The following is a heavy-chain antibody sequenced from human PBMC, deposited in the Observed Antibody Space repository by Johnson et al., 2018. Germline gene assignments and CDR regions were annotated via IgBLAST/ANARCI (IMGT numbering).Heavy chain of an antibody. J-gene: IGHJ3*02. CDR1: GFTVSSNY. CDR2: IYSGGST. Sequence: EVQLVESGGGVVQPGRSLRLSCAASGFTVSSNYMSWVRQAPGKGLEWVSVIYSGGSTYYADSVKGRFTISRDNSKNTLYLQMNSLRAEDTAVYYCAKPRLLRNFPDAFDIWGQGTMVTVSS. D-gene: IGHD1-7*01. V-gene: IGHV3-66*02. CDR3: AKPRLLRNFPDAFDI.